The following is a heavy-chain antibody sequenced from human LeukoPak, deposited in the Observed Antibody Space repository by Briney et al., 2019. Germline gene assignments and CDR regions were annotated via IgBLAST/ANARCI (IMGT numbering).Heavy chain of an antibody. V-gene: IGHV3-23*01. CDR3: VKGGRLDFDWLSDTFDY. Sequence: GGSLRLSCAASGFTFSSYAMSWVRQAPGKGLEWVSAISGSGGSTYYADSVKGRFTISRDNSKNTLYLQMNSLRAEDTAVYYCVKGGRLDFDWLSDTFDYWGQGTLVTVSS. J-gene: IGHJ4*02. CDR2: ISGSGGST. CDR1: GFTFSSYA. D-gene: IGHD3-9*01.